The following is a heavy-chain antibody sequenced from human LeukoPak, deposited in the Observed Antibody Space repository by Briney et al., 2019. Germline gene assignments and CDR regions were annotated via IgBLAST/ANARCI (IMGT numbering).Heavy chain of an antibody. V-gene: IGHV1-3*01. CDR1: GYTFTNYA. CDR3: ARAPGGDY. J-gene: IGHJ4*02. CDR2: INAGNGNT. D-gene: IGHD3-16*01. Sequence: GASVKVSCKASGYTFTNYAIHWVRQVPGQRLEWMGWINAGNGNTKYSQKFQGRVTITRDTSGSTVYMEVSSLRSEGTAVYYCARAPGGDYWGQGTLVTVSS.